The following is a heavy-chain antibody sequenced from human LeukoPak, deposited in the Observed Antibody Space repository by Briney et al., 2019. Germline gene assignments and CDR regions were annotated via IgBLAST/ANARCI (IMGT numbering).Heavy chain of an antibody. V-gene: IGHV4-59*08. CDR2: IYYSGST. CDR1: GGSLSGYY. D-gene: IGHD6-13*01. Sequence: SETLSLTCTVSGGSLSGYYWSWIRQPPGKGLEWIAYIYYSGSTSYNPSLKSRVTISVDTSKNQFSLKLSSVTAAGTAVYYCARQPDRRQLVLWGQGALVTVSS. J-gene: IGHJ1*01. CDR3: ARQPDRRQLVL.